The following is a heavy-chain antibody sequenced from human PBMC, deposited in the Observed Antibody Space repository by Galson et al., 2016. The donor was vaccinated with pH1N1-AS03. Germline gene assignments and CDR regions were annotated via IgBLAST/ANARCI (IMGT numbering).Heavy chain of an antibody. CDR2: IHWDGDNT. CDR3: AQGGRSGSAYPKN. CDR1: GFIFDDFA. V-gene: IGHV3-43D*03. Sequence: SLRLSCAASGFIFDDFAMHWVRRAPGKGLESVSLIHWDGDNTFYADSVKGRFTISRDNSKNSLFLQMSSLTVEDTPLYYCAQGGRSGSAYPKNWGQGTLVTVSS. D-gene: IGHD3-10*01. J-gene: IGHJ4*02.